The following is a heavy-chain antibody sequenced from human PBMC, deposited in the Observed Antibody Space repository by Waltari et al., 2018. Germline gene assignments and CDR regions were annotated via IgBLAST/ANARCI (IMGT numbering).Heavy chain of an antibody. V-gene: IGHV6-1*01. CDR2: TYYRSKCCT. CDR3: AREGSGWANWYFDV. J-gene: IGHJ2*01. D-gene: IGHD6-19*01. CDR1: GDSVTSSTAA. Sequence: QVQVQESGPGLVKPSQTLSVTCGISGDSVTSSTAAWNWIRQSPSRGLGWLGRTYYRSKCCTDYALAVKSRISINADTSKNQFSLLLKSLTPEDTGVYYCAREGSGWANWYFDVWGRGSLVTVSS.